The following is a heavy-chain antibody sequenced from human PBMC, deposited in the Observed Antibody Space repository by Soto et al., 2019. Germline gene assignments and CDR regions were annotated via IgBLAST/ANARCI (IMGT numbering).Heavy chain of an antibody. D-gene: IGHD3-10*01. CDR1: GGSISSNNYY. CDR3: ARAFGWGSGYGIAA. J-gene: IGHJ6*02. Sequence: QLQLQESGPGLVKPSETLSLTCTVSGGSISSNNYYWGWIRQPPGKGLEWSGSVYYSGSNYYNPSLRRRVTIALDPLKQQSSLRLSSVTAADTAVYYCARAFGWGSGYGIAAWGQATAVTVSS. CDR2: VYYSGSN. V-gene: IGHV4-39*01.